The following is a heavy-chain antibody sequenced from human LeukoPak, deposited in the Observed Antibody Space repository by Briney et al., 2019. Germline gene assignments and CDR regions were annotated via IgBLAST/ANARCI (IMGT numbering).Heavy chain of an antibody. J-gene: IGHJ5*02. CDR1: GFTFSRYA. CDR3: AKGGAISGWYWFDP. CDR2: ISGSGDKT. Sequence: GGSLRLSCAASGFTFSRYAMNWVRQAPGKGLEWVSSISGSGDKTYYADSVKGRFTISRDNSKNTLYVQMNSLRAEDTALYYCAKGGAISGWYWFDPWGQGTLVTVSS. D-gene: IGHD6-19*01. V-gene: IGHV3-23*01.